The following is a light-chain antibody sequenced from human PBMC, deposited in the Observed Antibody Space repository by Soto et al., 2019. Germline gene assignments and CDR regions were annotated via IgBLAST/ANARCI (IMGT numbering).Light chain of an antibody. CDR3: CSYAGSYTYV. CDR2: DVT. J-gene: IGLJ1*01. Sequence: QYALTQPHSVSGSPGQSVAISCTGTSSDVGGYDYVSWYQQHPGKAPKLMIYDVTKRPSGVPDRFSGSKSGNTASLTISGLQAEDEADYYCCSYAGSYTYVFGSGTKLTVL. CDR1: SSDVGGYDY. V-gene: IGLV2-11*01.